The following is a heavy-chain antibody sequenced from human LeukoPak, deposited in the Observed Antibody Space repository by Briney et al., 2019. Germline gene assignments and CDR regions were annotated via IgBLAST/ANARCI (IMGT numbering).Heavy chain of an antibody. J-gene: IGHJ3*02. Sequence: PGGPLRLSCAASGFSFEDYGMSWVRQAPGKGLEWVSGINWNGGSTGYGDSVKGRFTISRDNAKNCLYLQMNSLRAEDTALYYCARDRESCGGDCYSSNDAFDIWGQGTKVTVSS. V-gene: IGHV3-20*04. CDR3: ARDRESCGGDCYSSNDAFDI. CDR1: GFSFEDYG. CDR2: INWNGGST. D-gene: IGHD2-21*02.